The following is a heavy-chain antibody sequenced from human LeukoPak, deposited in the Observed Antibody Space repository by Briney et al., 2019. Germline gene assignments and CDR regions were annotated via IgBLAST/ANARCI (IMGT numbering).Heavy chain of an antibody. D-gene: IGHD5-18*01. J-gene: IGHJ4*02. CDR1: GYILTNYW. CDR3: ARSWVSGYGTVLDY. V-gene: IGHV5-51*01. CDR2: IYPGDSDT. Sequence: LKISXKGSGYILTNYWIGWVRQLPGKGLEWMGIIYPGDSDTRYSPSFQGQVTISADKSISTAYLRWSSLRASDTAIYYCARSWVSGYGTVLDYWGQXTXXXXSS.